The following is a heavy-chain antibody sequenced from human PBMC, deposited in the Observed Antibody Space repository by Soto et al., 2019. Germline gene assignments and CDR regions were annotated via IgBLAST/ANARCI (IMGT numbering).Heavy chain of an antibody. D-gene: IGHD3-16*01. Sequence: QVQLQESGPGLVKPSQTLSLTCTVSGASISSGGYYWSWIRQDPGKGLEWIGYLYYSGVTYYNSFIKSRVTISGDTTKNQYSLKLNSVTAADTAVYYCAIVGRFYDSGVWGGYFEHWVQGTLVTVTS. CDR2: LYYSGVT. V-gene: IGHV4-31*03. J-gene: IGHJ4*02. CDR1: GASISSGGYY. CDR3: AIVGRFYDSGVWGGYFEH.